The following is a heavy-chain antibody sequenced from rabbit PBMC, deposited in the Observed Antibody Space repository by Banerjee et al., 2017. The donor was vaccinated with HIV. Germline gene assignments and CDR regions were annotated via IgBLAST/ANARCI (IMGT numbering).Heavy chain of an antibody. CDR3: ARDRGAYFNL. Sequence: WAKGRFTISKTSSTTVTLQMTSLTAADTATYFCARDRGAYFNLWGQGTLVTVS. V-gene: IGHV1S40*01. D-gene: IGHD1-1*01. J-gene: IGHJ4*01.